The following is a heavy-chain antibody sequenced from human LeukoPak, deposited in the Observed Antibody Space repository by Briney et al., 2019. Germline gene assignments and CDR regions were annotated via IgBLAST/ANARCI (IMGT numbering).Heavy chain of an antibody. D-gene: IGHD1-26*01. V-gene: IGHV1-18*01. CDR1: GFTFTSYG. J-gene: IGHJ4*02. CDR2: ISAYNGNT. Sequence: GGSLRLSCAASGFTFTSYGISWVRQAPGQGLEWMGWISAYNGNTNYAQKLQGRVTMTTDTSTSTAYMELRSLRSDDTAVYYCARDGSGDDYWGQGTLVTVSS. CDR3: ARDGSGDDY.